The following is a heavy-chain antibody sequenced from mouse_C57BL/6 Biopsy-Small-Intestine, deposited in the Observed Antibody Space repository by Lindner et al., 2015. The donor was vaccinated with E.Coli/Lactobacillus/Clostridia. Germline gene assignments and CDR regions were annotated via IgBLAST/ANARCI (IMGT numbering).Heavy chain of an antibody. J-gene: IGHJ3*01. CDR2: IYPGDGDT. Sequence: VQLQESGPELVKPGASVKISCKASGYAFSNSWMNWVKQRPGKGLEWIGRIYPGDGDTNYNGKFRGKATLTADKSSSTAYMQLSSLTSEDSAVYFCARGNWVWFAYWGQGTLVTVSA. CDR3: ARGNWVWFAY. D-gene: IGHD4-1*01. V-gene: IGHV1-82*01. CDR1: GYAFSNSW.